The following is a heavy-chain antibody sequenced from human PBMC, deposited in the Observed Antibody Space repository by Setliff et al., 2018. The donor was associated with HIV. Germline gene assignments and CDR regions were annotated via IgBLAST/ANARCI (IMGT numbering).Heavy chain of an antibody. Sequence: KPSETLSLTCTVSGGSISSGSYFWSWIRQPAGKGLEWIGHIYTSGSTYYNPSLKSRVTISVDTSKNQFSLKLSSVTAADTAAYYCARQGGFSSSSYPRNYIDVWGKGTTVTVSS. D-gene: IGHD6-13*01. V-gene: IGHV4-61*09. CDR2: IYTSGST. CDR1: GGSISSGSYF. J-gene: IGHJ6*03. CDR3: ARQGGFSSSSYPRNYIDV.